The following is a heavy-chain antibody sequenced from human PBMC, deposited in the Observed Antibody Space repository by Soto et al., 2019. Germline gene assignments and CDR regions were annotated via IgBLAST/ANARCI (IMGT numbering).Heavy chain of an antibody. CDR2: ISSNGGST. Sequence: GGSLRLSCAASGFTFSSYAMHWVRQAPGKGLEYVSAISSNGGSTYYANSVKGRFTISRDNSKNTLYLQMGSLRAEDMAVYYCARVPITLGYCSGGSCYSGAFDIWGQGTMVTVSS. CDR3: ARVPITLGYCSGGSCYSGAFDI. V-gene: IGHV3-64*01. J-gene: IGHJ3*02. D-gene: IGHD2-15*01. CDR1: GFTFSSYA.